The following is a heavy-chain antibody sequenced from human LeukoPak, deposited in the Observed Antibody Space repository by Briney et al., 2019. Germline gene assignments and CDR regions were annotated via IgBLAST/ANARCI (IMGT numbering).Heavy chain of an antibody. CDR1: GCTFTSYG. CDR3: ARDGDYGDYANDYYYYYGMDV. Sequence: GASVKVSCKASGCTFTSYGISWVRQAPGQGLEWMGWISAYNGNTNYAQKLQGRVTMTTDTSTSTAYMELRSLRSDDTAVYYCARDGDYGDYANDYYYYYGMDVWGQGTTVTVSS. D-gene: IGHD4-17*01. CDR2: ISAYNGNT. J-gene: IGHJ6*02. V-gene: IGHV1-18*01.